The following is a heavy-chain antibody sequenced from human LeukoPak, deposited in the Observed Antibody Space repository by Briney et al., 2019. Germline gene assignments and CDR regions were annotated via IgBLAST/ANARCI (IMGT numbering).Heavy chain of an antibody. Sequence: SETLSLTCTISVGSISTGSYWGSWVRQPAATGLEWIGRIYTSGSTNYHPSLKSRVTISVDTSKNQFSLKLSSVTAADTAVYYCARNSPETGTFDYWGQGTLVTVSS. CDR3: ARNSPETGTFDY. D-gene: IGHD1-1*01. CDR1: VGSISTGSYW. J-gene: IGHJ4*02. CDR2: IYTSGST. V-gene: IGHV4-61*02.